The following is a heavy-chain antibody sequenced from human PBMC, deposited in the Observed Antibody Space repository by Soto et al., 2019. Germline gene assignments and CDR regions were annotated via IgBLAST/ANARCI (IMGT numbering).Heavy chain of an antibody. J-gene: IGHJ5*02. D-gene: IGHD5-12*01. Sequence: QVHLQQWGAGLLKPSETLSLTCAVYGESFIGYYWTWIRQPPGKGLEWIGEINHRGSANYNPSPKRRVTISVDTSNNQFSLKLSSVTAADTSVYYCARTDIVTTNGFDPWGQGTLVTVSS. CDR1: GESFIGYY. CDR2: INHRGSA. V-gene: IGHV4-34*02. CDR3: ARTDIVTTNGFDP.